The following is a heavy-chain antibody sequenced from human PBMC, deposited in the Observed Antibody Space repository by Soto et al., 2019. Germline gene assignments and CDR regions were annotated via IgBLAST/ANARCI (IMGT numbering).Heavy chain of an antibody. CDR3: ARDPAGGQWLNIFDY. CDR2: ISYDGSNK. V-gene: IGHV3-30-3*01. Sequence: LRLSCAASGFTFSSYAMHWVRPAPGKGLEWVAVISYDGSNKYYADSVKGRFTISRDNSKNTLYLQMNSLRAEDTAVYYCARDPAGGQWLNIFDYWGQGTLVTVSS. CDR1: GFTFSSYA. J-gene: IGHJ4*02. D-gene: IGHD6-19*01.